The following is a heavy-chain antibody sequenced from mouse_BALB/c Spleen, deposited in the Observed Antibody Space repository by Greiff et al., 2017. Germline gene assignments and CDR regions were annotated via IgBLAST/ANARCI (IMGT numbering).Heavy chain of an antibody. V-gene: IGHV1S29*02. CDR2: IYPYNGGT. CDR3: ASSALYGPFAY. J-gene: IGHJ3*01. D-gene: IGHD1-2*01. CDR1: GYTFTDYN. Sequence: VQLQQSGPELVKPGASVKISCKASGYTFTDYNMHWVKQSHGKSLEWIGYIYPYNGGTGYNQKFKSKATLTVDNSSSTAYMELRSLTSEDSAVYYCASSALYGPFAYWGQGTLVTVSA.